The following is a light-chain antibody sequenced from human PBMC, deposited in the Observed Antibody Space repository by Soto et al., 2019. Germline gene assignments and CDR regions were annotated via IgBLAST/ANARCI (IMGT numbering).Light chain of an antibody. V-gene: IGKV3-20*01. J-gene: IGKJ1*01. CDR2: AVS. Sequence: EIVLTQSPGTLSLSPGERATLSCRASQSVSSSYLAWYQQKPGQAPRLLIYAVSSRATGIPDRFSGSGSGTDITLTISRLEPEDFAVYFCQQYGSSPQTFGQGTKVEIK. CDR1: QSVSSSY. CDR3: QQYGSSPQT.